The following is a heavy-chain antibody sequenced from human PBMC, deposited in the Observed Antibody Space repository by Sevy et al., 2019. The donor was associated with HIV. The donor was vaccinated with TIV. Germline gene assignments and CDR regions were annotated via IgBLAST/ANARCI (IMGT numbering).Heavy chain of an antibody. Sequence: EGSLRLSCAASGFTFSNAWMSWVHQAPGKELEWVGRIKSKIDGATRDLAAPVKGRITISRDDSRNTLYLQMNSLKTEDTGVYYCATGLGKSDFDYWGQGTLVTVSS. CDR3: ATGLGKSDFDY. CDR2: IKSKIDGATR. CDR1: GFTFSNAW. V-gene: IGHV3-15*01. D-gene: IGHD3-9*01. J-gene: IGHJ4*02.